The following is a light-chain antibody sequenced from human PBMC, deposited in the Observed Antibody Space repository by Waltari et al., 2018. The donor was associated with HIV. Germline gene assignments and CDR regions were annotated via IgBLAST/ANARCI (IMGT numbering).Light chain of an antibody. J-gene: IGKJ3*01. V-gene: IGKV1-39*01. Sequence: DIQMTQSPSPLSASVGDSVSITCRASQTVTNKVNWYQQKPGKAPEVLIDDASTLQSGVPSRCRGGGSGTDFTLTITSLQPDDFATYFCHQSYSSPLTFGPGTKVDVK. CDR2: DAS. CDR1: QTVTNK. CDR3: HQSYSSPLT.